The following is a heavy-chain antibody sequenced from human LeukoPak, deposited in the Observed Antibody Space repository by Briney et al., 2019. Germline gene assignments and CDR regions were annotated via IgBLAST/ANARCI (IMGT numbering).Heavy chain of an antibody. J-gene: IGHJ4*02. CDR3: ARRGNAGWAY. Sequence: SETLSLTCAVSGYSISSGYYWGWIRQPPGKGLEWIGSIYHSGSTYYNPSLKSRVTISVDTSKNQFSLKLISVTAAGTAVYYCARRGNAGWAYWGQGTLVTVSS. CDR2: IYHSGST. D-gene: IGHD1-1*01. CDR1: GYSISSGYY. V-gene: IGHV4-38-2*01.